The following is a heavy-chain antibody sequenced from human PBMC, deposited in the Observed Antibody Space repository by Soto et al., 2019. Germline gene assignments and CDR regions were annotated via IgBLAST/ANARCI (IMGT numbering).Heavy chain of an antibody. CDR2: IYYSGST. D-gene: IGHD2-8*01. CDR3: ARLPSTNGAYGMDV. Sequence: SETLSLTCTVSGGSISSGDYYWSWIRQPPGKGLEWIGYIYYSGSTYYNPSLKSRVTISVDTSKNQFSLKLSSVTAADTAVYYCARLPSTNGAYGMDVWGQRTTVTVS. CDR1: GGSISSGDYY. V-gene: IGHV4-30-4*01. J-gene: IGHJ6*02.